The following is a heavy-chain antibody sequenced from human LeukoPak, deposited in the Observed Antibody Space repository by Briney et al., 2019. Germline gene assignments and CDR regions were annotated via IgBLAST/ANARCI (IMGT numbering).Heavy chain of an antibody. CDR3: ARLPMGILTGRDPYYYYYGMDV. V-gene: IGHV4-59*01. J-gene: IGHJ6*02. Sequence: PSETLSLTCTVSGGSISSYYWSWIRQPPGKGLEWIGYIYYSGSTNYNPSLKSRVTISVDTSKNQFSLKLSSVTAADTAVYYCARLPMGILTGRDPYYYYYGMDVWGQGTTVTVSS. D-gene: IGHD3-9*01. CDR1: GGSISSYY. CDR2: IYYSGST.